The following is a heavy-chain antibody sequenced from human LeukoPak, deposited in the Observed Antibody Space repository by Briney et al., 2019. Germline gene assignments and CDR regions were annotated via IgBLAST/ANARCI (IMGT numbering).Heavy chain of an antibody. CDR2: INTDGSST. D-gene: IGHD6-13*01. CDR3: ANLAAASDY. J-gene: IGHJ4*02. Sequence: GGSLRLSCAASGFTFSSYWMHWVRQAPGKGLVWVSRINTDGSSTSYADSVKGRFTISRDNAENTLYLQMNSLRAEDTAVYYCANLAAASDYWGQGTLVTVSS. V-gene: IGHV3-74*01. CDR1: GFTFSSYW.